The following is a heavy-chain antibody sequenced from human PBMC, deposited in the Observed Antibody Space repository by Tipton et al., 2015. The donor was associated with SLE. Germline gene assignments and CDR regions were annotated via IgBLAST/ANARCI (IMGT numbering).Heavy chain of an antibody. CDR1: GGSFSGYY. CDR3: ARRWGSSRSYVDV. D-gene: IGHD6-13*01. J-gene: IGHJ6*04. Sequence: TLSLTCAVYGGSFSGYYWSWIRQPPGKGLEWIGEINHRGSTNYNPSLKSRVTISVDTSKNQFSLKQNSVTAADTAVYYCARRWGSSRSYVDVWGKGTTVTVSS. CDR2: INHRGST. V-gene: IGHV4-34*01.